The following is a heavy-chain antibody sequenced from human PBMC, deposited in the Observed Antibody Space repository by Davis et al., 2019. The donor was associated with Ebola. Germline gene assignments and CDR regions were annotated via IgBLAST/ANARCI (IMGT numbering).Heavy chain of an antibody. CDR3: ARMGKSYYDSLWDY. CDR2: IYPADSDT. J-gene: IGHJ4*02. CDR1: GYSFTKYW. Sequence: GESLKISCKGSGYSFTKYWIGWVRQMPGKGLEWMGIIYPADSDTRYSPSFRGQVTISADKSFSTAYLQWSGLKASDTAMYYCARMGKSYYDSLWDYWGQGTLVTVSS. V-gene: IGHV5-51*01. D-gene: IGHD3-10*01.